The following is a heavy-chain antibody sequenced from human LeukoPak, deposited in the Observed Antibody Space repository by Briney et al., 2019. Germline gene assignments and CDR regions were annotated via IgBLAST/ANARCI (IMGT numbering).Heavy chain of an antibody. CDR2: IIPIFGTA. J-gene: IGHJ4*02. CDR1: GGSFSSEA. D-gene: IGHD3-10*01. CDR3: ARPNHGSGSYYFDY. V-gene: IGHV1-69*05. Sequence: SVKVSCKAFGGSFSSEAISWVRQAPGQGLEWMGGIIPIFGTANYAQKFQGRVTITTDESTSTAYMEVSSLRSEDTAVYYCARPNHGSGSYYFDYWGQGTLVTVSS.